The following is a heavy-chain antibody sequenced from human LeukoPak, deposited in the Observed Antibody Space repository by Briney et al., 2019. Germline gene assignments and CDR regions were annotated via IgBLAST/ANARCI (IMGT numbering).Heavy chain of an antibody. CDR2: IYSGGST. Sequence: GGSLRLSCAASGFTVSSNYMSWVRQAPGKGLEWVSVIYSGGSTYYADSVKGRFTISRDNSKNTLYPQMNSLRAEDTAVYYCARDPGDPPYYYYGMDVWGQGTTVTVSS. V-gene: IGHV3-66*02. J-gene: IGHJ6*02. D-gene: IGHD7-27*01. CDR3: ARDPGDPPYYYYGMDV. CDR1: GFTVSSNY.